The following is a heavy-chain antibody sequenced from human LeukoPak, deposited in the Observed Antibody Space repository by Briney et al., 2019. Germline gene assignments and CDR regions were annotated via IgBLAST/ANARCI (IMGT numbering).Heavy chain of an antibody. D-gene: IGHD3-22*01. CDR1: GFTFSNYA. J-gene: IGHJ4*02. Sequence: GGSLRLSCVASGFTFSNYAMHWVRQAPGKGLEWVAVISYDGSNKYYADSVKGRFTISRDNSKNTLYLQMNSLRAEDTAVYYCARDREYYYDSSGYSLLSGFDYWGQGTLVTVSS. CDR3: ARDREYYYDSSGYSLLSGFDY. CDR2: ISYDGSNK. V-gene: IGHV3-30-3*01.